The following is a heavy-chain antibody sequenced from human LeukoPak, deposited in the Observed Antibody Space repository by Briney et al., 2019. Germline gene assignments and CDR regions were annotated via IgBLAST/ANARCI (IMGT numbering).Heavy chain of an antibody. D-gene: IGHD2-15*01. CDR2: IRYDGKNK. V-gene: IGHV3-30*02. CDR1: GFTFSDYS. Sequence: PGGSLRLSCAASGFTFSDYSMHWVRQAPGKGLNWVAFIRYDGKNKYYADSVKGRFTISRDNSKNTLYLEMSSLRAEDTAAYYCAKVRYCSGVNCYPDDNWGQGTLVTVSS. CDR3: AKVRYCSGVNCYPDDN. J-gene: IGHJ4*02.